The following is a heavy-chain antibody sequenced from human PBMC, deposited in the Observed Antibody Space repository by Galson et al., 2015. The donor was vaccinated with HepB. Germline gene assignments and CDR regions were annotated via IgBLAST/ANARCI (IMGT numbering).Heavy chain of an antibody. Sequence: CKASGYTFTSYYMHWVRQAPGQGLEWMGIINPSGGSTSYAQKFQGRVTMTRDTSTSTVYMELSSLRSEDTAVYYCARETRIAVAGTGGADYWGQGTLVTVSS. J-gene: IGHJ4*02. CDR3: ARETRIAVAGTGGADY. CDR2: INPSGGST. V-gene: IGHV1-46*03. D-gene: IGHD6-19*01. CDR1: GYTFTSYY.